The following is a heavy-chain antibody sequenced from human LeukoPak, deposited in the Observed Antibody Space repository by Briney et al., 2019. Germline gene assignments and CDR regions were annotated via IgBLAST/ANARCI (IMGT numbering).Heavy chain of an antibody. V-gene: IGHV3-64*04. CDR2: ITSNGGST. D-gene: IGHD6-13*01. CDR3: ASPGPGGAAAGLFDY. CDR1: EFTFSNYA. Sequence: PGGSLRLSCSASEFTFSNYAMHWVRQAPGKGMEYVSAITSNGGSTCYVDSVKGRFTISRDNSMNTLYLQMKSLRPEDTAVYYCASPGPGGAAAGLFDYWGQGTLVTVSS. J-gene: IGHJ4*02.